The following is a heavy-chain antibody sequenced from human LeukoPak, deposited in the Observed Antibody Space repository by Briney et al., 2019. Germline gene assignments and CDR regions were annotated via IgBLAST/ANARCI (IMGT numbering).Heavy chain of an antibody. CDR1: GGSISSYY. J-gene: IGHJ4*02. D-gene: IGHD3-22*01. V-gene: IGHV4-59*01. CDR3: ASLRGYYDSSGYYHQGNYFDY. CDR2: IYYSGST. Sequence: PSETLSLTCTVSGGSISSYYWSWIRQPPGKGLEWIGYIYYSGSTNYNPSLKSRVTISVDTSKNQFSLKLSSVTAADTAVYYCASLRGYYDSSGYYHQGNYFDYWGQGTLVTVSS.